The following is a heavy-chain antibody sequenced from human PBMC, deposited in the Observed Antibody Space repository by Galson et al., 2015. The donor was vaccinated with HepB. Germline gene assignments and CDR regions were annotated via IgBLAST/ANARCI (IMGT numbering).Heavy chain of an antibody. CDR2: IIPNSGGT. CDR1: GYTFSVYY. CDR3: ARGVLPPALDY. V-gene: IGHV1-2*02. J-gene: IGHJ2*01. Sequence: SVKVSCKASGYTFSVYYIHWVRQAPGQGLEWMGWIIPNSGGTTYSQKFQGRVTMTRDTSINTAYMELSSLRSDDAAVYYCARGVLPPALDYWGRGTLVTVSS. D-gene: IGHD2-2*01.